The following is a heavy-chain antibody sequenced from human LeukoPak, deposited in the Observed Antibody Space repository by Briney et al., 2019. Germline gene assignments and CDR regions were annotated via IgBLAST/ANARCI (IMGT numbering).Heavy chain of an antibody. CDR2: IDPSGGST. CDR3: ARDLGLRGVTNWFDP. J-gene: IGHJ5*02. V-gene: IGHV1-46*01. Sequence: ASVKVSCKASEYTFSSYLLHWVRQAPGQGLEWMGMIDPSGGSTDYAQKFQGRVTMTRDTSTSTVYMDLSSLRSEGTAVYYCARDLGLRGVTNWFDPWGQGTLVTVSS. CDR1: EYTFSSYL. D-gene: IGHD3-10*01.